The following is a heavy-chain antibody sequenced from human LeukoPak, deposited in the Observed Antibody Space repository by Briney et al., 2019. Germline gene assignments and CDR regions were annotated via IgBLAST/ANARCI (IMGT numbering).Heavy chain of an antibody. V-gene: IGHV1-2*02. J-gene: IGHJ4*02. CDR1: GYTFTGYY. CDR2: INPNSGGT. CDR3: ARLQWGSSWPSFL. Sequence: ASVKVSCKASGYTFTGYYMHWVRQAPGQGLEWMGWINPNSGGTNYALKFQGRVTMTRDTSISTAYMELSRLRSDDTAVYYCARLQWGSSWPSFLWGQGTLVTVSS. D-gene: IGHD6-13*01.